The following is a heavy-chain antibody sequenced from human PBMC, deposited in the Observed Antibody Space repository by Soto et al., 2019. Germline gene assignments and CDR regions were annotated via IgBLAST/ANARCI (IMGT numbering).Heavy chain of an antibody. CDR2: ISATTTYT. J-gene: IGHJ2*01. V-gene: IGHV3-21*01. CDR1: GLSFETYT. D-gene: IGHD2-8*02. Sequence: PGGSLRLSCTASGLSFETYTMNLLRQAPGRGLEWVSSISATTTYTYYAASVEGRFTISRDNAKNSLYLQTNSLGAEDTAVYYCARGSASKSGHLWYFDLWGRGTLVTVSS. CDR3: ARGSASKSGHLWYFDL.